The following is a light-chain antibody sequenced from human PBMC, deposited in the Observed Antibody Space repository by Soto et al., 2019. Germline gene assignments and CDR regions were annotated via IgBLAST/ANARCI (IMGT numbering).Light chain of an antibody. Sequence: DIQITRSPSTLSSSVLDILTITCRASQSISSWVAWYQQKPGKAPKLLIYKASSLESGVPARFSGSGSGTEFTLTISSLQPDDFATYYCQQYNTYSTFGQGTRLEI. CDR3: QQYNTYST. CDR1: QSISSW. V-gene: IGKV1-5*03. CDR2: KAS. J-gene: IGKJ5*01.